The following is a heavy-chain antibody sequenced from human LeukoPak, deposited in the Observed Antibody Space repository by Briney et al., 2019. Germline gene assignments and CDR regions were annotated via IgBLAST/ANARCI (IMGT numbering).Heavy chain of an antibody. J-gene: IGHJ6*04. D-gene: IGHD1-1*01. Sequence: GGSLRLPCAASGFTFSSYAMSWVRQAPGKGLEWVSAISGSGGSTYYADSVKGRFTISRDNSKNTLYLQMNSLRAEDTAVYYCAKGERRYYYYGMDVWGKGTTVTVSS. CDR1: GFTFSSYA. V-gene: IGHV3-23*01. CDR3: AKGERRYYYYGMDV. CDR2: ISGSGGST.